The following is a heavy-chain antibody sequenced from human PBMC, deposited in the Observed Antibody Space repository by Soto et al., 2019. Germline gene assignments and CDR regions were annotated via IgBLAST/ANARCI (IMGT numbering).Heavy chain of an antibody. J-gene: IGHJ4*02. D-gene: IGHD3-9*01. CDR2: ISAYNGNT. CDR1: GYTFTSYG. V-gene: IGHV1-18*01. Sequence: QVQLVQSGAEVKKPGASVKVSCKASGYTFTSYGISWVRQAPGQGLEWMGWISAYNGNTNHAQKLQGRGSMTTDTSTSTAYMELRSLRSDDTPVYYCERDGRYFDWLPSPPFDYWGQGTLVTVSS. CDR3: ERDGRYFDWLPSPPFDY.